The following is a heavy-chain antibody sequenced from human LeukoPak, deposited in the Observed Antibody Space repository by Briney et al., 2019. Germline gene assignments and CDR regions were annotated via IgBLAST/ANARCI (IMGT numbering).Heavy chain of an antibody. V-gene: IGHV3-30*03. CDR1: GFTFSSYG. J-gene: IGHJ5*02. CDR2: ISYDGSNK. D-gene: IGHD6-19*01. Sequence: GGSLRLSCAASGFTFSSYGMHWVRQTPGKGLEWVAVISYDGSNKYYADSVKGRFTISRDNSKNTLYLQMNSLRAEDTAVYYCARSSRQWRGWDWFDPWGQGTLVTVSS. CDR3: ARSSRQWRGWDWFDP.